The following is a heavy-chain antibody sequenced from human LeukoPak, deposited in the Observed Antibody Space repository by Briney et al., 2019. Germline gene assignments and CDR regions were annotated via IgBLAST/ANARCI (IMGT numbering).Heavy chain of an antibody. CDR3: ARGGYSYEVVFGYFQH. D-gene: IGHD5-18*01. CDR1: GGSISSYY. J-gene: IGHJ1*01. V-gene: IGHV4-59*01. CDR2: IYYSGST. Sequence: PSETLSLTCTVSGGSISSYYWSWIRQPPGKGLEWIGYIYYSGSTNYNPSLRSRVTISVDTSKNRFSLKLSSVTAADTAVYYCARGGYSYEVVFGYFQHWGQGTLVTVSS.